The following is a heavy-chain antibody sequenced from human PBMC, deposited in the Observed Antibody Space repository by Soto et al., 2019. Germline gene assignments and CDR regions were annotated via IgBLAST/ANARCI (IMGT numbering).Heavy chain of an antibody. CDR3: ARGGCSGGSCYVRRVKNNAFDI. CDR1: GGSFSGYY. CDR2: INHSGST. V-gene: IGHV4-34*01. J-gene: IGHJ3*02. Sequence: SETLSLTCAVYGGSFSGYYWSWIRQPPGKGLEWIGEINHSGSTNYNPSLKSRVTISVDTSKNQFSLKLSSVTAADTAVYYCARGGCSGGSCYVRRVKNNAFDIWGQGTMVTVSS. D-gene: IGHD2-15*01.